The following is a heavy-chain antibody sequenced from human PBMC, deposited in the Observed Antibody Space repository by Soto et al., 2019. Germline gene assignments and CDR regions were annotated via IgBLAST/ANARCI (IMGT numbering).Heavy chain of an antibody. CDR2: IYHSGST. V-gene: IGHV4-4*02. CDR1: GGSISSSNW. CDR3: ARNGVLRYFDWLPAYYGMDV. J-gene: IGHJ6*02. D-gene: IGHD3-9*01. Sequence: TLSLTCAVSGGSISSSNWWSWVRQPPGKGLEWIGEIYHSGSTNYNPSLKSRVTISVDKSKNQFSLKLSSVTAADTAVYYCARNGVLRYFDWLPAYYGMDVWGQGTPVTVSS.